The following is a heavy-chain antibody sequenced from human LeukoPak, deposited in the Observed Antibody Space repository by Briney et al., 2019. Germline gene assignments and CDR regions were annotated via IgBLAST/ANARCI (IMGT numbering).Heavy chain of an antibody. J-gene: IGHJ2*01. CDR2: ISWNSGDI. CDR3: VKSGGYATAIRYFDL. D-gene: IGHD2-21*02. Sequence: GGSLRLPCAASGFSFGGYALHWVRQAPGKGLEWVASISWNSGDIVHADSVKGRFTISRDNAKNSLYLQMDSLRTEDTALYYCVKSGGYATAIRYFDLWGRGTLVTVSS. V-gene: IGHV3-9*01. CDR1: GFSFGGYA.